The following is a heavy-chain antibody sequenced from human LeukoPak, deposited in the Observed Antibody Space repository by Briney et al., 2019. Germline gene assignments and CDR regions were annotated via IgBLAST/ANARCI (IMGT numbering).Heavy chain of an antibody. CDR3: AKEGSSGWSFFDY. CDR1: GFTFSDYT. J-gene: IGHJ4*02. Sequence: PGGSLRLSCVASGFTFSDYTMNWVRQAPGKGLEWVSSISSSSSDIYYADSVKGRFTISRDNAKKSLSLQMNSLRAEDTAVYYCAKEGSSGWSFFDYWGQGTLVTVSS. V-gene: IGHV3-21*01. CDR2: ISSSSSDI. D-gene: IGHD6-19*01.